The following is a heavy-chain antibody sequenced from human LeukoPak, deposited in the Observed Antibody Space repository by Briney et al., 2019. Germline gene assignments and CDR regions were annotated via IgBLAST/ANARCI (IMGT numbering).Heavy chain of an antibody. V-gene: IGHV3-23*01. Sequence: GGSLRLSCVVSGFTFSNYGMSWVRQAPEKGLQCVATISADGGSTYYPDSVKGRFTISRDNSKNTLYLQMNSLRAEDTALYYCAKSPSLQAFDVWGQGTMVSVSS. CDR1: GFTFSNYG. CDR2: ISADGGST. J-gene: IGHJ3*01. CDR3: AKSPSLQAFDV.